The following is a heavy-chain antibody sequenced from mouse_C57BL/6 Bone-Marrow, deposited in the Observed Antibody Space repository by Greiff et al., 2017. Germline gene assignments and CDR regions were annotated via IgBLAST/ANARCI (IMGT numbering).Heavy chain of an antibody. CDR2: ISGGGGNT. V-gene: IGHV5-9*01. CDR3: SRRVTTVLATKYFDV. CDR1: GFTFSSYT. D-gene: IGHD1-1*01. J-gene: IGHJ1*03. Sequence: EVQLQESGGGLVKPGGFLKLSCAASGFTFSSYTMSWVRQTPEKGLQWVGAISGGGGNTYYPDSVKGRVTISRDNDKNILYLQMSSLRSEDTALYYCSRRVTTVLATKYFDVWGTGTTVTVSS.